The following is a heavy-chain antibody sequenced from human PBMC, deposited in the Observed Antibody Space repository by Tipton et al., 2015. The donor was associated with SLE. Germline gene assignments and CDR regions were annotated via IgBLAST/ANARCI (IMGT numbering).Heavy chain of an antibody. CDR1: GGSINSDDYH. Sequence: LRLSCTVSGGSINSDDYHWSWIRQPAGKGLEWIGRIYSSGSTNYNPSLKSRVTISTDTSKNQFSLRLSSVTAADTAVYYCARVTSYDFWSGSLPGYFDFWGQGILVTVSS. CDR3: ARVTSYDFWSGSLPGYFDF. CDR2: IYSSGST. D-gene: IGHD3-3*01. J-gene: IGHJ4*02. V-gene: IGHV4-61*02.